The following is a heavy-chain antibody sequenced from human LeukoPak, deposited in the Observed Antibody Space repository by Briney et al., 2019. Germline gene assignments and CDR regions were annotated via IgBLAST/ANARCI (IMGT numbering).Heavy chain of an antibody. Sequence: GGSLRLSCAASGFTFSNYAMSWVRQAPGKGLEWVSAISGSGGSTYYADSVKGRFTISRDNSKNTLYLQMNSLRAEDTAVYYCAKDSSILTGYYYYGMDVWGQGTTVTVSS. V-gene: IGHV3-23*01. J-gene: IGHJ6*02. CDR1: GFTFSNYA. CDR3: AKDSSILTGYYYYGMDV. D-gene: IGHD3-9*01. CDR2: ISGSGGST.